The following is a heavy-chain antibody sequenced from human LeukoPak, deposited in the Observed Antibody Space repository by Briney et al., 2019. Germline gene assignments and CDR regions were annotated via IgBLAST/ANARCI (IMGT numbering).Heavy chain of an antibody. CDR3: AKDLPGRYSGYGGVGPDY. D-gene: IGHD5-12*01. CDR1: GFTFSSYW. Sequence: PGGSLRLSCAASGFTFSSYWMSWVRQAPGKGLEWVANIKQDGSEKYYVDSVKGRFTISRDNSKNTPYLQMNSLRAEDTAVYYCAKDLPGRYSGYGGVGPDYWGQGTLVTVSS. J-gene: IGHJ4*02. V-gene: IGHV3-7*01. CDR2: IKQDGSEK.